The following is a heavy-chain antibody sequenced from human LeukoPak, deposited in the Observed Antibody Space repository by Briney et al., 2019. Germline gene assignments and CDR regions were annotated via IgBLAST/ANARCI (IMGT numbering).Heavy chain of an antibody. Sequence: SETLSLTCAVYGGSFSGYYWSWIRQPPGKGLEWIGEINHSGSTNYNPSLKSRVTISVDTSKNQFSLKLSSVTAADTAAYYCARRRGRYYYGSGSYSSQGLDAFDIWGQGTMVTVSS. J-gene: IGHJ3*02. V-gene: IGHV4-34*01. CDR3: ARRRGRYYYGSGSYSSQGLDAFDI. CDR1: GGSFSGYY. D-gene: IGHD3-10*01. CDR2: INHSGST.